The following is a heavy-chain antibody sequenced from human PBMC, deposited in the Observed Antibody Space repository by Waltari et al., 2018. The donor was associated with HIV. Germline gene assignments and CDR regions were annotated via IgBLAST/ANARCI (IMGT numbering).Heavy chain of an antibody. Sequence: QVQLIQSGAEVRDPGASVKVSCKASGYTFTGYHLHWVRQAPGQGLEWMGRINPNTGGTNYAQKFQARVTMTRDISIGTAYMELTSLRPNDTAVYYRARVTTVTGDSYFYYGMDVWGQGTTVVVSS. CDR1: GYTFTGYH. J-gene: IGHJ6*02. V-gene: IGHV1-2*06. D-gene: IGHD4-17*01. CDR3: ARVTTVTGDSYFYYGMDV. CDR2: INPNTGGT.